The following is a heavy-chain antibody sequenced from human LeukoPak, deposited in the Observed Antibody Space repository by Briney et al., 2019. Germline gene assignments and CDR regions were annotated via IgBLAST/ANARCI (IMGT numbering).Heavy chain of an antibody. D-gene: IGHD3-3*01. CDR1: GGTFSSYD. J-gene: IGHJ6*03. CDR3: ARTYYDFWSGYYTYYYYYMDV. Sequence: ASVKVSCKASGGTFSSYDINWVRQATGQGLEWMGWMNPNSGNTGYAQKFQGRVTITRNTSISTAYMELSSLRSEDTAVYYCARTYYDFWSGYYTYYYYYMDVWGKGTTVTVSS. CDR2: MNPNSGNT. V-gene: IGHV1-8*03.